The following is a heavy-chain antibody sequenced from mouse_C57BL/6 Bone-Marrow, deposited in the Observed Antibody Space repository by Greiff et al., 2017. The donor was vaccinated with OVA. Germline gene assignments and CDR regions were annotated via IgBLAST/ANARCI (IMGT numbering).Heavy chain of an antibody. Sequence: EVKLMESGAELVRPGASVKLSCTASGFNIKDDYMHWVKQRPEQGLEWIGWIDPENGDTEYASKFQGKATITADTSSNTACLQLSSLTSEDTAVYYCTSYGNCDYWGQGTTLTVSS. V-gene: IGHV14-4*01. D-gene: IGHD2-1*01. J-gene: IGHJ2*01. CDR1: GFNIKDDY. CDR3: TSYGNCDY. CDR2: IDPENGDT.